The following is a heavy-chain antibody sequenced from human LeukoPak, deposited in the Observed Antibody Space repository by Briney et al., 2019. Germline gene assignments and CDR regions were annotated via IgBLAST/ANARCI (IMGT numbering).Heavy chain of an antibody. Sequence: ASVKVSCKASGYTFTGYFIHWVRQAPGQGLEWMGWMNPNSGNTGYAQKFQGRVTITRNTSISTAYMELSSLRSEDTAVYYCARAGATSSYYFDYWGQGTLVTVSS. D-gene: IGHD1-26*01. CDR1: GYTFTGYF. CDR3: ARAGATSSYYFDY. CDR2: MNPNSGNT. V-gene: IGHV1-8*03. J-gene: IGHJ4*02.